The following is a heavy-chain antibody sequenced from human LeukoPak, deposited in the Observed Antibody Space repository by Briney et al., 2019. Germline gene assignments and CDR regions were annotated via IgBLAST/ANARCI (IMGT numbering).Heavy chain of an antibody. D-gene: IGHD6-13*01. CDR1: GFTFSSYS. Sequence: GGSLRLSCAASGFTFSSYSMNWVRQAPGRGLEWVSSISSSSSYIYYADSVKGRFTISRDNAKNSLYLQMNSLRAEDTAVYYCAKFIAAPFYFDYWGQGTLVTVSS. CDR2: ISSSSSYI. CDR3: AKFIAAPFYFDY. J-gene: IGHJ4*02. V-gene: IGHV3-21*01.